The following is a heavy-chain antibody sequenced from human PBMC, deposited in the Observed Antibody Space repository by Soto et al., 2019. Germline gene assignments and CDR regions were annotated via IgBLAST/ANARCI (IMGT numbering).Heavy chain of an antibody. Sequence: QVHLVQSGAEVKKPGSSVKLSCKTSGGTFRNYAINWVRQAPGQGLEWMGGSIPVFGTANYAQTFQGRFTITADESTSTAYMELSSLRSEDTAVYYCAIPLPKQQLVRGAFDHWGQGTLVTVAS. V-gene: IGHV1-69*01. CDR3: AIPLPKQQLVRGAFDH. CDR1: GGTFRNYA. CDR2: SIPVFGTA. D-gene: IGHD6-13*01. J-gene: IGHJ4*02.